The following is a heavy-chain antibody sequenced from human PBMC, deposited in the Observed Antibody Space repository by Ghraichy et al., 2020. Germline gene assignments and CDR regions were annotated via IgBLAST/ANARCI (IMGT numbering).Heavy chain of an antibody. CDR3: ARVGRVGGVIAARADWFDP. CDR1: GYTFTSYG. V-gene: IGHV1-18*01. D-gene: IGHD6-6*01. J-gene: IGHJ5*02. CDR2: ISAYNGNT. Sequence: ASVKVSCKASGYTFTSYGISWVRQAPGQGLEWMGWISAYNGNTNYAQKLQGRVTMTTDTSTSTAYMELRSLRSDDTAVYYCARVGRVGGVIAARADWFDPWGQGTLVTVSS.